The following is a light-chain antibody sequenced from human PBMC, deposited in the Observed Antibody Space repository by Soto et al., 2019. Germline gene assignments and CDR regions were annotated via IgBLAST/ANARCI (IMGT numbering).Light chain of an antibody. CDR1: QSVSYY. J-gene: IGKJ5*01. CDR2: DAS. Sequence: EIVLTQSPGTLSLSPGERATLSFRASQSVSYYLAWYQQKPGQAPRLLIYDASERATGIPARFSGSGSETDFTLTISSLEPEDFGVYYCLHRMNWPLTFGQGTRLEIK. V-gene: IGKV3-11*01. CDR3: LHRMNWPLT.